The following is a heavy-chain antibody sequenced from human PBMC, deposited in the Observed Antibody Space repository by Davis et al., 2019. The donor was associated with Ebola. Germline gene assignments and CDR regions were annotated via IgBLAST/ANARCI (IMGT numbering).Heavy chain of an antibody. CDR1: GYSISSGYY. CDR2: IYHSGST. D-gene: IGHD2-15*01. Sequence: SETLSLTCTVSGYSISSGYYWGWIRQPPGKGLEWIGSIYHSGSTYYNPSLKSRVTISVDTSKNQFSLKLSSVTAADTAVYYCASILGYCSGGSCVWGQGTLVTVSS. J-gene: IGHJ4*02. V-gene: IGHV4-38-2*02. CDR3: ASILGYCSGGSCV.